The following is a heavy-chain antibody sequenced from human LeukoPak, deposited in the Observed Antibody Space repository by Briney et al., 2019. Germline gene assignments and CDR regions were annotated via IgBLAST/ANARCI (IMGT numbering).Heavy chain of an antibody. Sequence: PGGSLRLSCAASGFTFSSYAMHWVRQAPGKGLEWVAVISYDGSNKYYADSVKGRFTISRDNSKNTLYLQMNSLRAEDTAVYYCARDIAYYDFWSGYYRYYYGMDVWGRGTTVTVSS. CDR3: ARDIAYYDFWSGYYRYYYGMDV. CDR1: GFTFSSYA. D-gene: IGHD3-3*01. V-gene: IGHV3-30*04. J-gene: IGHJ6*02. CDR2: ISYDGSNK.